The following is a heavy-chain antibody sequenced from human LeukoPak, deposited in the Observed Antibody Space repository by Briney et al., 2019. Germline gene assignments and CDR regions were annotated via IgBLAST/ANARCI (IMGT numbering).Heavy chain of an antibody. D-gene: IGHD4-23*01. J-gene: IGHJ4*02. CDR2: IKQDGTE. CDR3: STGAGGY. V-gene: IGHV3-7*05. Sequence: GGSLRLSCAASGFTFSNHWMNWVRQAPGKGLEWVASIKQDGTEKYVDSVKGRFTISRDNAKNSLYLQMNTLRAEDTAVYYCSTGAGGYWGQGTLVTVSS. CDR1: GFTFSNHW.